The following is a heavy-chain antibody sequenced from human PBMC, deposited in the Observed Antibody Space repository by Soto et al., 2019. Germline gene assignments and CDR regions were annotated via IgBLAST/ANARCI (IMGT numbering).Heavy chain of an antibody. Sequence: GGSLRLSCAASGFTFSSYGMHWVRQAPGKGLEWVAVIWYDGSNKYYADSVKGRFTISRDNSKKTVYLQMNSLRAEDTAVYYCARDHIALDYWGQGTQVTVPQ. CDR1: GFTFSSYG. D-gene: IGHD6-13*01. CDR3: ARDHIALDY. CDR2: IWYDGSNK. V-gene: IGHV3-33*01. J-gene: IGHJ4*02.